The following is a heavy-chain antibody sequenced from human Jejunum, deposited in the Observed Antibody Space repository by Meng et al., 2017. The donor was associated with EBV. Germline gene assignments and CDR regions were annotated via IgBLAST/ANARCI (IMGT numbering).Heavy chain of an antibody. J-gene: IGHJ4*02. CDR1: GDAVGRFINI. V-gene: IGHV4-30-4*01. CDR2: MQVIGSS. CDR3: AGGSLPLSFDY. D-gene: IGHD1-26*01. Sequence: GLLKRCESLSRTVIVAGDAVGRFINICCGWRQFPGVGLAWCGHMQVIGSSYYTPSLQRRVDISLGTSRNHFSLPVSSVTAEATAVYFWAGGSLPLSFDYWGQGTLVTVSS.